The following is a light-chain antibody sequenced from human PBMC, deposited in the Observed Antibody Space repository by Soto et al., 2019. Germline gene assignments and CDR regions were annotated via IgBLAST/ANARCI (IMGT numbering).Light chain of an antibody. CDR2: EVS. V-gene: IGLV2-14*01. CDR1: SIDVGGYNY. J-gene: IGLJ3*02. CDR3: RSYTSSSTPWV. Sequence: QSALTQPASVSGSPGQSITISCTLTSIDVGGYNYVSWYQQNPLKAYTLMIYEVSNRPLGVSNRFSGSKSGNTAYLTIYGIQDEDDTDYYCRSYTSSSTPWVFGGRTTLTVL.